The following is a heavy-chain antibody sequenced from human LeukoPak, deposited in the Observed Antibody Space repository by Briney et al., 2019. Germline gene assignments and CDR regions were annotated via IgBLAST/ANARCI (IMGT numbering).Heavy chain of an antibody. CDR3: ATAGPDAQYPHMN. CDR1: GFTFSSYW. CDR2: IATDGSRT. J-gene: IGHJ4*02. D-gene: IGHD2-2*01. Sequence: GGSLRLSCAASGFTFSSYWMHWVRQAPGKGLVWVSRIATDGSRTTYADSVKGRFTISRDNAKNTLYLQMNTLRAEDTAVYYCATAGPDAQYPHMNWGQGTLVTVSS. V-gene: IGHV3-74*01.